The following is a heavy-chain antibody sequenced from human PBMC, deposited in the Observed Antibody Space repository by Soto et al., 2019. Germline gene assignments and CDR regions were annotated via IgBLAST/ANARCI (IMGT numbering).Heavy chain of an antibody. Sequence: LSLTCTASGDSFSLASDYCGWIRQHPGRGRDWIGSVFYSGTTFYTPSLKNRATMSVDTSKSQICLTLRSLSAADTAVYFCARRLSCTSGSCYPYYYYGMDVWGQGTTVTVSS. CDR2: VFYSGTT. V-gene: IGHV4-39*01. CDR3: ARRLSCTSGSCYPYYYYGMDV. J-gene: IGHJ6*02. CDR1: GDSFSLASDY. D-gene: IGHD2-15*01.